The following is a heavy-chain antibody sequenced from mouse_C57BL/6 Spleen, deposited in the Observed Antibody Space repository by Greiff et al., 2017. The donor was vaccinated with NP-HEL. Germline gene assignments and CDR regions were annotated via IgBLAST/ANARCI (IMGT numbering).Heavy chain of an antibody. CDR3: ASDYRAY. CDR1: GFNIKDYY. V-gene: IGHV14-2*01. Sequence: EVQLVESGAELVKPGASVKLSCTASGFNIKDYYMHWVKQRTEQGLEWIGRIDPEDGETKYDPKFQGKATITADTSSNTAYLQLSSLTSEDTAVYYCASDYRAYWGQGTLVTVSA. J-gene: IGHJ3*01. D-gene: IGHD2-14*01. CDR2: IDPEDGET.